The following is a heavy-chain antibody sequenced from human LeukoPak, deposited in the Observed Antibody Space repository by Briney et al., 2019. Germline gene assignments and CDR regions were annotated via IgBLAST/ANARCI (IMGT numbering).Heavy chain of an antibody. CDR1: GFPFSSYA. J-gene: IGHJ5*02. D-gene: IGHD3-22*01. Sequence: GGSLRLSCSASGFPFSSYAMHWVRQAPGKGLEYVSAISDSGGSTYYADSVKGRFTISRDNSKNTLYLQMNSLRAEDTAVYYCAKDQYYYDSSGYEPWGQGTLVTVSS. V-gene: IGHV3-23*01. CDR2: ISDSGGST. CDR3: AKDQYYYDSSGYEP.